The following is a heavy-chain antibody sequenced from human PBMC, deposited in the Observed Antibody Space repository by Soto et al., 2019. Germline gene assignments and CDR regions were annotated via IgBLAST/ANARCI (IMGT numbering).Heavy chain of an antibody. Sequence: QVQLVQSGAEVKKPGASVKVSCKASGYTFTGYYMHWVRQAPGQGLEWMGWINPNSGGTHYAQKFQGWVTMTRDTSISTAYMELSRLRSDDTAVYYCARAGRWYDILTGYRKNYYYGMDVWGQGTTVTVSS. V-gene: IGHV1-2*04. CDR2: INPNSGGT. CDR1: GYTFTGYY. CDR3: ARAGRWYDILTGYRKNYYYGMDV. J-gene: IGHJ6*02. D-gene: IGHD3-9*01.